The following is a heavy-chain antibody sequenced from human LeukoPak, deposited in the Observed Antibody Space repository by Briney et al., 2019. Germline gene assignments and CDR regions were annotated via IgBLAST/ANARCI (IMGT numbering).Heavy chain of an antibody. CDR2: ISYDGSNK. J-gene: IGHJ3*02. CDR3: ARDHAVGASAFDI. Sequence: GGSLRLSCAASGFTFSSYAMHWVRQAPGKGLEWVAVISYDGSNKYYADSVKGRFTISRDNSKNTLYLQMNSLRAEDTAVYYCARDHAVGASAFDIWGQGTTVTVSS. V-gene: IGHV3-30*04. CDR1: GFTFSSYA. D-gene: IGHD1-26*01.